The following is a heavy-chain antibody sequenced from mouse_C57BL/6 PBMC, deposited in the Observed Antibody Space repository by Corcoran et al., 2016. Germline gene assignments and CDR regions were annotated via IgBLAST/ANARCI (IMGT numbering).Heavy chain of an antibody. J-gene: IGHJ2*01. CDR3: ARFWDGFDY. CDR1: GYTFTTYG. Sequence: QIQLVQSGPELKKPGETVKISCKASGYTFTTYGMGWVKQAPGKGLKWMGWINTYSGVPTYADDFKGRFAFSLETSASTAYLQINNLKNEDTATYFCARFWDGFDYWGQGTTLTVSS. V-gene: IGHV9-3*01. CDR2: INTYSGVP. D-gene: IGHD4-1*01.